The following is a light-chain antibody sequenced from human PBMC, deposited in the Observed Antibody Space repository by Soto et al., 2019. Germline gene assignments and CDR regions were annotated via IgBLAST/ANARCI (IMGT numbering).Light chain of an antibody. CDR1: QSISNY. V-gene: IGKV3-11*01. Sequence: EIVLTQSPATLSLSPGERVTLSCRASQSISNYLAWYQHIPGQAPRLLIYDASSRATGIPARFSGSGSGTDFTLTISSLELEYFAVYFCQLRSNWPPTWTFGQGTKVEIK. CDR3: QLRSNWPPTWT. CDR2: DAS. J-gene: IGKJ1*01.